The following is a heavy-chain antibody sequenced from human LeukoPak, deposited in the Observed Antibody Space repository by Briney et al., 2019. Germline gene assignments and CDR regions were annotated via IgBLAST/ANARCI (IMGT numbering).Heavy chain of an antibody. CDR2: ISYDGSNK. Sequence: GGSLRLSCAASGFTFSSYGMHWVRQAPGKGLEWVAVISYDGSNKYYADSVKGRFTISRDNSKNTLYLQMNSLRAEGTAVYYCAKDQQDWGQGTLVTVSS. J-gene: IGHJ1*01. CDR3: AKDQQD. CDR1: GFTFSSYG. V-gene: IGHV3-30*18.